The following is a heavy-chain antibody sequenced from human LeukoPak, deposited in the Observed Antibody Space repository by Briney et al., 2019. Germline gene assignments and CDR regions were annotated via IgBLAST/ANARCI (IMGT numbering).Heavy chain of an antibody. CDR2: IYSGGST. CDR1: GFTVSSNY. CDR3: TSRIELWNDPGGDAFDI. V-gene: IGHV3-53*01. D-gene: IGHD1-1*01. J-gene: IGHJ3*02. Sequence: GGSLRLSCAASGFTVSSNYMSWVRQAPGKGLEWVSVIYSGGSTYYADSVKGRFTISRDNSKNTLYLQMNSLRAEDTAVYYCTSRIELWNDPGGDAFDIWGQGTMVTVSS.